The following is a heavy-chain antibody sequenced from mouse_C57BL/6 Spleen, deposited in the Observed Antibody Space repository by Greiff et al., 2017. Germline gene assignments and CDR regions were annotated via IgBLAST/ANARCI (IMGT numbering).Heavy chain of an antibody. CDR3: VGNYEAY. CDR2: IRSKSNNYAT. D-gene: IGHD2-1*01. CDR1: GFSFNTYA. V-gene: IGHV10-1*01. Sequence: EADGGLVQPKGSLKLSCAASGFSFNTYAMNWVRQAPGKGLEWVARIRSKSNNYATYYADSVKDRFTISRDDSESMLYLQMNNLKTEDTAMYYCVGNYEAYWGQGTLVTVSA. J-gene: IGHJ3*01.